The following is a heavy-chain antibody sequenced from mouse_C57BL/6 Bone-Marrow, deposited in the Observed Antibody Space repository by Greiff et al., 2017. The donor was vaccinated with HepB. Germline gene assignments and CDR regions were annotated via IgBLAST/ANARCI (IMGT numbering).Heavy chain of an antibody. CDR1: GYTFTDYY. Sequence: VQLQQSGAELVRPGASVKLSCKASGYTFTDYYINWVKQRPGQGLEWIARIYPGSGNTYYNEKFKGKATLTAEKSSSTAYMQLSSLTSEDSAVYFCARGDLLSDYFDDWGQGTTLTVSS. J-gene: IGHJ2*01. V-gene: IGHV1-76*01. CDR2: IYPGSGNT. D-gene: IGHD2-1*01. CDR3: ARGDLLSDYFDD.